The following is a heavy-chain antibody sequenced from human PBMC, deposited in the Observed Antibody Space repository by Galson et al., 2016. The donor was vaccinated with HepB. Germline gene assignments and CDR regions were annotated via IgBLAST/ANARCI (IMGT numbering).Heavy chain of an antibody. CDR2: MYYSGNA. Sequence: LSLTCTVSGGSISSLGHYWTWIRQNPEKGLQWIGYMYYSGNAHYNPSLKSRVIKSIDTSKNQFSLKLSSVTAADTAVYFCATSNYHDTSRSFYIWGQGTVITVSS. V-gene: IGHV4-31*03. J-gene: IGHJ3*02. CDR3: ATSNYHDTSRSFYI. CDR1: GGSISSLGHY. D-gene: IGHD3-22*01.